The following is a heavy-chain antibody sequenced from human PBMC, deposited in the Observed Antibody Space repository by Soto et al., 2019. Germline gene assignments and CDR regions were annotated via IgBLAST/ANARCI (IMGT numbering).Heavy chain of an antibody. V-gene: IGHV1-69*13. CDR2: IIPIFGTA. J-gene: IGHJ4*02. D-gene: IGHD3-10*01. CDR3: ARDITLVRGVIGGVAPQFDY. CDR1: GGTFSSYA. Sequence: ASVKVSCKASGGTFSSYAISWVRQAPGQGLEWMGWIIPIFGTANYAQKFQGRVTITADESTSTAYMELSSLRSEDTAVYYCARDITLVRGVIGGVAPQFDYWGQGTLVTVSS.